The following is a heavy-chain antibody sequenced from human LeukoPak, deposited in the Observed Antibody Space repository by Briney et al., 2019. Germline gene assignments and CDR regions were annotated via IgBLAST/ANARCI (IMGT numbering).Heavy chain of an antibody. J-gene: IGHJ3*02. CDR3: ARDSVVVPAAILADAFDI. Sequence: SVKVSCTASGGTFRSNAISWVRQAPGQGLEWMGGITPIFGTANYAQKFQGRVTITAVESMSTAYMELSSLRSEDTAVYYCARDSVVVPAAILADAFDIWGQGTMVTVSS. V-gene: IGHV1-69*13. D-gene: IGHD2-2*02. CDR2: ITPIFGTA. CDR1: GGTFRSNA.